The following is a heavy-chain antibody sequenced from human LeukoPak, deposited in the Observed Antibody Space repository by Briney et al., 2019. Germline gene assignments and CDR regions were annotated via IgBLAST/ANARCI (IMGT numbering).Heavy chain of an antibody. J-gene: IGHJ5*02. CDR1: GDSISRSTYY. CDR3: AREGGCSGGSCYSNNWFDP. V-gene: IGHV4-39*07. D-gene: IGHD2-15*01. CDR2: IYYSGST. Sequence: TSEALSLTCTVSGDSISRSTYYWGWIRQPPGKGLEWIGSIYYSGSTYYNPSLKSRVTILVDTSKNQFSLKLSSVTAADTAVYYCAREGGCSGGSCYSNNWFDPWGQGTLVTVSS.